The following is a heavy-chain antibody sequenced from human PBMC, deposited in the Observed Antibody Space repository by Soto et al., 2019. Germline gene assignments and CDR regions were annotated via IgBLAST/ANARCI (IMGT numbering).Heavy chain of an antibody. CDR1: GFTFSDYS. CDR2: MSGDSRYI. V-gene: IGHV3-21*01. J-gene: IGHJ4*02. CDR3: ARDGREAVNPDY. D-gene: IGHD1-26*01. Sequence: EVQLVESGGGLVKPGGSLRLSCAASGFTFSDYSFNWVRQAPGKGLEWVSSMSGDSRYIYYADSVKGRITITRDNAKNSLYLQMNSLRAEDTAVYFCARDGREAVNPDYWGQGTLVTVSS.